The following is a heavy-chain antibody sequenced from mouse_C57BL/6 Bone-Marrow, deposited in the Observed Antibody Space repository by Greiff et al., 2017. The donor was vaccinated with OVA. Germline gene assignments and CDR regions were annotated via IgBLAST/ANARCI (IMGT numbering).Heavy chain of an antibody. CDR1: GFTFSSYA. J-gene: IGHJ4*01. CDR2: ISDGGSYT. D-gene: IGHD1-1*01. CDR3: ARARITTVENYAMDY. Sequence: EVKVVESGGGLVKPGGSLKLSCAASGFTFSSYAMSWVRQTPEKRLEWVATISDGGSYTYYPDNVKGRFTISRDNAKNNLYLQMSHLKSEDTAMYYCARARITTVENYAMDYWGQGTSVTVSS. V-gene: IGHV5-4*03.